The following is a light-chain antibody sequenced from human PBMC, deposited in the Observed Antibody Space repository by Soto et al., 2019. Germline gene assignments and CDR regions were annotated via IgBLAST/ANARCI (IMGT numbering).Light chain of an antibody. Sequence: EIVMTQSPATLSVSPGERATLSCRASQSVSSNLAWYQQKPGQAPRLLIYGASTMATGIPARFSVSGSGTEFTLTISSLQSEDFAVYYCQQYNNWPPWTFGQGTKVEIK. CDR3: QQYNNWPPWT. CDR2: GAS. CDR1: QSVSSN. J-gene: IGKJ1*01. V-gene: IGKV3-15*01.